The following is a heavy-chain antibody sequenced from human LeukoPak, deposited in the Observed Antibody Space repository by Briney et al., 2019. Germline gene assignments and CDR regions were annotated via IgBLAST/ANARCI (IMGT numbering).Heavy chain of an antibody. D-gene: IGHD6-19*01. Sequence: GGSLRLSCAASGFTFSSYSVNWVRQAPGKGLEWVSSISSSNSYIYYADSVKGRFTISRDNAKNSLYLQMNSLRAEDTAEYYCARDPFPYSSGQAPFDYWGQGTLVTVSS. J-gene: IGHJ4*02. CDR3: ARDPFPYSSGQAPFDY. CDR2: ISSSNSYI. V-gene: IGHV3-21*03. CDR1: GFTFSSYS.